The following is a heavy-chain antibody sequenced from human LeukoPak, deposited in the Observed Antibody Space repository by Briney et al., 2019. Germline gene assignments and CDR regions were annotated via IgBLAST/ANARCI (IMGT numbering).Heavy chain of an antibody. CDR3: ARSYDTDAYHNNWFDP. Sequence: SETLSLTCSVSGGSISSYYWSWIRQSPGKGLEWIGYIYYSGTTNYNPSLKSRVTISVDTSRQQFSLKLSSVTAADTAVHYCARSYDTDAYHNNWFDPWGQGTLVTVSS. J-gene: IGHJ5*02. CDR2: IYYSGTT. CDR1: GGSISSYY. V-gene: IGHV4-59*08. D-gene: IGHD3-16*01.